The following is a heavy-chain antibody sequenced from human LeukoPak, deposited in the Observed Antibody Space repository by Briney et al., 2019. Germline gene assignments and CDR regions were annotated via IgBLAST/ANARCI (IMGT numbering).Heavy chain of an antibody. CDR1: GFTFSSYS. CDR2: ISSSSSYI. CDR3: ARGAAPHDAFDI. Sequence: GGSLRLSCAASGFTFSSYSMNWVRQAPGKGLEWVSSISSSSSYIYYADSVKGRFTISRDNSKNTLYLQMNSLKAEDTAVYYCARGAAPHDAFDIWGQGTMVTVSS. J-gene: IGHJ3*02. D-gene: IGHD6-13*01. V-gene: IGHV3-21*04.